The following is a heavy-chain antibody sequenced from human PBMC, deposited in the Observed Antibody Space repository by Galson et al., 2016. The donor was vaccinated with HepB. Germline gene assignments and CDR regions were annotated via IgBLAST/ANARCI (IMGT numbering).Heavy chain of an antibody. CDR1: GFPFRSYG. CDR3: ETAGTKHYFYYYYDMDV. J-gene: IGHJ6*02. Sequence: SLRLSCAASGFPFRSYGMSRVRQAPGKGLEWVSAISGSGGSTYYADSVKGRFTISRDNSKNTLYLQMNSLRVEDTAVYYCETAGTKHYFYYYYDMDVWGQGTTVTVSS. D-gene: IGHD1-14*01. V-gene: IGHV3-23*01. CDR2: ISGSGGST.